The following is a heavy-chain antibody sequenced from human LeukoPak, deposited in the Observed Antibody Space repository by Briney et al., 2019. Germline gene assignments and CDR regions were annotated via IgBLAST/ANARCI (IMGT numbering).Heavy chain of an antibody. CDR1: GGSFSGYY. V-gene: IGHV4-34*01. CDR3: ARVGALGYCSSTRCRRSYFDY. Sequence: PSETLSLTCAVYGGSFSGYYWSWIRQPPGKGLEWIGEINHSGSTNYNPSLKSRVTISVDTSKNQFSLKLSSVTAADTAVYYCARVGALGYCSSTRCRRSYFDYWGQGTLVTVSS. D-gene: IGHD2-2*01. CDR2: INHSGST. J-gene: IGHJ4*02.